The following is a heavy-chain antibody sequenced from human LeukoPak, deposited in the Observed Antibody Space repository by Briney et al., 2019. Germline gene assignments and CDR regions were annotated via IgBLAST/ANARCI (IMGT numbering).Heavy chain of an antibody. CDR2: IYYSGST. D-gene: IGHD1-26*01. V-gene: IGHV4-39*01. CDR3: ARHGGGSPVGPHPPIGY. J-gene: IGHJ4*02. Sequence: SETLSLTCTVSGGSISSSSYYWGWIRQPPGKGLERIGSIYYSGSTYYNPSLKSRVTISVDTSKNQFSLKLSSVTAADTAVYYCARHGGGSPVGPHPPIGYWGQGTLVTVSS. CDR1: GGSISSSSYY.